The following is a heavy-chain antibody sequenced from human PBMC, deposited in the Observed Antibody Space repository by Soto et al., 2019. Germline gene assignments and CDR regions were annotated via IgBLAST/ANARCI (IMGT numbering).Heavy chain of an antibody. J-gene: IGHJ3*02. CDR3: ARVVDILTGSDAFDI. CDR2: IGSSSSYT. V-gene: IGHV3-11*05. CDR1: GFTFSDYY. Sequence: QVQLVESGGGLVKPGGSLRLSCAASGFTFSDYYMSWIRQAPGKGLEWVSYIGSSSSYTNYADSVKGRFTISRDNAXXSLYRQLNRLRAEDTAVYYCARVVDILTGSDAFDIWGQGTMVSVSS. D-gene: IGHD3-9*01.